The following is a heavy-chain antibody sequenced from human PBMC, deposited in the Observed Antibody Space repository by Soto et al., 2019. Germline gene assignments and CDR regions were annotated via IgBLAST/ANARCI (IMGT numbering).Heavy chain of an antibody. CDR1: GGSISSSSYY. D-gene: IGHD5-12*01. Sequence: SETLSLTCTVSGGSISSSSYYWGWIRQPPGKGLEWIGSIYYSGSTYYNPSLKSRVTISVDTSKNQFSLKLSSVTAADTAVYYCARRRPSGYDFNWFDPWGQGTLVTVSS. J-gene: IGHJ5*02. CDR3: ARRRPSGYDFNWFDP. V-gene: IGHV4-39*01. CDR2: IYYSGST.